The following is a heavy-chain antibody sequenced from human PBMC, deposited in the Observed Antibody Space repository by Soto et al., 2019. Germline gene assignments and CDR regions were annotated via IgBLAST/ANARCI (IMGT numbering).Heavy chain of an antibody. Sequence: GASVKVSCKASGGTFSSYTINWVRQAPGQGLEWMGGIIPIFGTTNYAKKSQGRVTITADESTSTAYMELSSLRSEDTAVYYCARYTSSGNNSVWYTFDPWGQGTPVTVSS. CDR1: GGTFSSYT. V-gene: IGHV1-69*13. CDR2: IIPIFGTT. J-gene: IGHJ5*02. D-gene: IGHD6-19*01. CDR3: ARYTSSGNNSVWYTFDP.